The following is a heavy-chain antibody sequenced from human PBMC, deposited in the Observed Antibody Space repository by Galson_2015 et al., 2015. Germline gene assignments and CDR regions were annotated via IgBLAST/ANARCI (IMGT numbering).Heavy chain of an antibody. CDR2: IIPFFGTA. CDR3: ARPSQDCDSSTCPYTY. CDR1: GGTFSNYP. J-gene: IGHJ4*02. Sequence: SVKVSCKASGGTFSNYPISWVRQAPGQGLEWMGGIIPFFGTANYAQNFQGRVTISADKVASTAYMELRGLRSEDSAVYYCARPSQDCDSSTCPYTYWGQGTLVTVSS. D-gene: IGHD2-2*01. V-gene: IGHV1-69*06.